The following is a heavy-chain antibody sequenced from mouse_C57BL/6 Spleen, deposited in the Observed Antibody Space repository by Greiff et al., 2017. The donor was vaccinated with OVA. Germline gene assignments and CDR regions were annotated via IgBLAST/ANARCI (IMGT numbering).Heavy chain of an antibody. D-gene: IGHD1-1*01. J-gene: IGHJ1*03. Sequence: VHVQQSGPVLVKPGPSVKISCKASGFTFTDYYMHWVKQSHGKSLEWIGLVYPYNGGTSYNQKFKGKATLTVVTSSSTAYMKLNSLTSEDSEVYYCARVYGSSSPTWYFDVWGTGTAVTVSS. V-gene: IGHV1-36*01. CDR3: ARVYGSSSPTWYFDV. CDR2: VYPYNGGT. CDR1: GFTFTDYY.